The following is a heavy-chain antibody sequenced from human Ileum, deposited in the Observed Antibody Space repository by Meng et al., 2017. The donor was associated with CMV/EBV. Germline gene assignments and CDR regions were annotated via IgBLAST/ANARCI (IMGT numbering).Heavy chain of an antibody. V-gene: IGHV4-59*01. CDR1: GGSISSYY. D-gene: IGHD3-3*01. J-gene: IGHJ5*02. CDR2: IYDSGST. Sequence: SGGSISSYYWSWIRQHPGKGLEWIGYIYDSGSTKYSPSLQSRVTISADTSKNQFSLKLSSVTDADTAVYYCARYRCDFWSGYSRWFDPWGQGTLVTVSS. CDR3: ARYRCDFWSGYSRWFDP.